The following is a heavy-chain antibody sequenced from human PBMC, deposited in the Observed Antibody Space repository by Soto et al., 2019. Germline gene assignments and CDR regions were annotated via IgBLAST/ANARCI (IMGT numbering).Heavy chain of an antibody. Sequence: LSLTCTFSCGSISAYYWSWIRQPPGKGLEWIGHIYYSGSTNYSPSLKSRVTISIDTSKRQFSLKLRSVTAADTAVYYCARVGSGSYYDFNWFDPWGQGKVVTVSS. D-gene: IGHD1-26*01. V-gene: IGHV4-59*01. CDR1: CGSISAYY. J-gene: IGHJ5*02. CDR3: ARVGSGSYYDFNWFDP. CDR2: IYYSGST.